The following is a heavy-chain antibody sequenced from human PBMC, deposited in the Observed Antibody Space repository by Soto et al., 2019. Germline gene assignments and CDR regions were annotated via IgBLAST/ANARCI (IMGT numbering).Heavy chain of an antibody. V-gene: IGHV1-3*01. J-gene: IGHJ2*01. D-gene: IGHD1-26*01. Sequence: ASVKVTCKASGYTFTSYAMHWVRQAPGQRLECMGWINAGNGNTKYSQKFQGRVTITRDTSASTAYMELSSLRSEDTAVYYCARGGSLYWYFDLWGRGTLVTVSS. CDR3: ARGGSLYWYFDL. CDR2: INAGNGNT. CDR1: GYTFTSYA.